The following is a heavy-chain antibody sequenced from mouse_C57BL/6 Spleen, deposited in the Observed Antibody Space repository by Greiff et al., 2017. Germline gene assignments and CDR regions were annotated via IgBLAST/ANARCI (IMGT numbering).Heavy chain of an antibody. CDR2: ISSGSSTI. J-gene: IGHJ1*03. CDR3: ARGEFYNFDV. D-gene: IGHD1-1*01. CDR1: GFTFSDYG. V-gene: IGHV5-17*01. Sequence: EVKLMESGGGLVKPGGSLKLSCAASGFTFSDYGMHWVRQAPEKGLEWVAYISSGSSTIYYADTVKGRFTISRDNAKNTLFLQMTSLRSEDTAMYYCARGEFYNFDVWGTGTTVTVSS.